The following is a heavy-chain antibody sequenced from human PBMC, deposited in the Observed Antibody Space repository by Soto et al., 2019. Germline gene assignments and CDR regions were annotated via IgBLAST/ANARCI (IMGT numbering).Heavy chain of an antibody. CDR3: ARERTRGFDP. J-gene: IGHJ5*02. CDR1: GYTFTSYD. CDR2: MNPNSGNT. Sequence: QVQLVQSGAEVKKPGASVKVSCKASGYTFTSYDINWVRQATGQGLEWMGWMNPNSGNTAYAQKFQGRVTMIRNTSISTAAMALSSLRTEDTAVYFCARERTRGFDPWGQGTRVTVSS. V-gene: IGHV1-8*01.